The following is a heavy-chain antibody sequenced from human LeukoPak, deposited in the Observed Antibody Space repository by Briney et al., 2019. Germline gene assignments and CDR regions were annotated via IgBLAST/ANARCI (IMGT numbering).Heavy chain of an antibody. D-gene: IGHD4-11*01. V-gene: IGHV1-18*01. CDR3: ARDASAYN. CDR1: GYSFTTYG. Sequence: ASVKVSCKAYGYSFTTYGINWVRQAPGQGLECLGWIAPKTGNTNYFQKFQARVTMTADTSTSTVYMELRSLTFDDSAVYYCARDASAYNWGQGTLVTVS. CDR2: IAPKTGNT. J-gene: IGHJ4*02.